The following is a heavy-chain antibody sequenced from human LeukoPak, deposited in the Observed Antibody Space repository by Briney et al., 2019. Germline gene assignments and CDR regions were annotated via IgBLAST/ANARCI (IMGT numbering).Heavy chain of an antibody. D-gene: IGHD2-15*01. CDR1: GDSVSSKSAA. V-gene: IGHV6-1*01. J-gene: IGHJ4*02. CDR2: TYYRSKWSN. CDR3: ARSRAATFDY. Sequence: SQTLSLTCAISGDSVSSKSAAWNWIRQSPSRGLEWVGRTYYRSKWSNDYAAPVKGRITVNPDTSKNQFSLQLSSVTPEDTAVYYCARSRAATFDYWGQGTLVTVSS.